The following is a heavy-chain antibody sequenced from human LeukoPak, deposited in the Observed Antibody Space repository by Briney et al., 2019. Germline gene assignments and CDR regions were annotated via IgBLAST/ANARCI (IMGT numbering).Heavy chain of an antibody. Sequence: GGSLRLSWAASGFTFSSYAMSWVRQAPGKGLEWVSAISGSGGSTYYADSVKGRFTISRDNSKNTLYLQMNSLRAEDTAVYYCAKDLRAGIVATIFDYWGQGTLVTVSP. D-gene: IGHD5-12*01. CDR2: ISGSGGST. CDR3: AKDLRAGIVATIFDY. J-gene: IGHJ4*02. V-gene: IGHV3-23*01. CDR1: GFTFSSYA.